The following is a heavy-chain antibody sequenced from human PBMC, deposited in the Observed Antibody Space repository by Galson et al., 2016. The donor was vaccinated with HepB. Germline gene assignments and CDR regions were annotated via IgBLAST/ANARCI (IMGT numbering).Heavy chain of an antibody. CDR3: VPDHFPDSSGCIFPCFHH. J-gene: IGHJ1*01. D-gene: IGHD3-22*01. CDR1: ENTLSGYS. Sequence: SVKVSCKASENTLSGYSLHWVRQAPGQGLEWMGRINFNSGGTNYAQKFQDRVIMTRDPSITTAYMELSRLRSDDTAVYYCVPDHFPDSSGCIFPCFHHWGQGTLVTVSS. V-gene: IGHV1-2*02. CDR2: INFNSGGT.